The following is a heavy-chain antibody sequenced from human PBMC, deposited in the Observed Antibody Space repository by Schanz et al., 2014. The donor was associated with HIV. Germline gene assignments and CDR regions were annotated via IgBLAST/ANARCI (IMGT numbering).Heavy chain of an antibody. CDR3: ARDAASHSYGSTMDV. CDR1: GFTFSSYG. CDR2: IWYDGSNK. D-gene: IGHD5-18*01. J-gene: IGHJ6*02. V-gene: IGHV3-33*01. Sequence: GQLLESGGGVVQPGKSLRLSCAASGFTFSSYGMHWVRQAPGKGLEWVAVIWYDGSNKYYTDSVKGRFTISRDSSKNTLYLQMNSLRAEDTAVYYCARDAASHSYGSTMDVWGQGTTVTVSS.